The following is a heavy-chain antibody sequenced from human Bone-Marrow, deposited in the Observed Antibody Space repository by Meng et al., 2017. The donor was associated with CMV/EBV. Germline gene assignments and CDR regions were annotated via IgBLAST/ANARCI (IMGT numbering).Heavy chain of an antibody. V-gene: IGHV4-59*01. CDR3: ARDRDYYYGMDG. Sequence: SETLSLTCTVSGGSISSYYWSWIRQPPGKGLEWIGYIYYSGSTNYNPSLKSRVTISVDTSKNQFSLKLSSVTAADTAVYYCARDRDYYYGMDGWGQGTTVTVSS. D-gene: IGHD3-10*01. CDR1: GGSISSYY. CDR2: IYYSGST. J-gene: IGHJ6*02.